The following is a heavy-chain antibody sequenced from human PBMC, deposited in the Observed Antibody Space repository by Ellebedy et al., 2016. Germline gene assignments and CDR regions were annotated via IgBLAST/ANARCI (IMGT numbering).Heavy chain of an antibody. J-gene: IGHJ4*02. CDR1: GGSFSGYY. V-gene: IGHV4-34*01. D-gene: IGHD1-1*01. CDR2: INHSGST. Sequence: SETLSLTCAVYGGSFSGYYWSWIRQPPGKGLEWIGEINHSGSTNYNPSHKSRVTISVDTSKNQFSLKLSSVTAADTAVYYCASPPEGQTGTTLTYFDYWGQGTLVTVSS. CDR3: ASPPEGQTGTTLTYFDY.